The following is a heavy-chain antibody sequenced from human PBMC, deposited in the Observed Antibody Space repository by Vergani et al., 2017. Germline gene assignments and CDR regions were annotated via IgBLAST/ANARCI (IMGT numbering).Heavy chain of an antibody. D-gene: IGHD2-2*01. CDR1: GFTFSSYA. V-gene: IGHV3-23*01. CDR2: ISGSGGST. Sequence: EVQLLESGGGLVQPGGSLRLSCAASGFTFSSYAMSWVRQAPGKGLEWVSAISGSGGSTYYADSVKGRFTISRDNSKNTLYLQMNSLRAEDTAVYYGAKVPQLEDWFDPWGQGTLVTVSS. CDR3: AKVPQLEDWFDP. J-gene: IGHJ5*02.